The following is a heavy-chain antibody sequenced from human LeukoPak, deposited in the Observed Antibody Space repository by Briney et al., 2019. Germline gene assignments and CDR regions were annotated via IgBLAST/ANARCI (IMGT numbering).Heavy chain of an antibody. CDR1: GGSISSYY. CDR2: IYYSGST. J-gene: IGHJ4*02. CDR3: ARSRGYSYGILYYFDY. V-gene: IGHV4-59*12. Sequence: TPSETLSLTCTVSGGSISSYYWSWIRQPPGKGLEWIGYIYYSGSTNYNPSLKSRVTISVDTSKNQFSLKLSSVTAADTAVYYCARSRGYSYGILYYFDYWGQGTLVTVSS. D-gene: IGHD5-18*01.